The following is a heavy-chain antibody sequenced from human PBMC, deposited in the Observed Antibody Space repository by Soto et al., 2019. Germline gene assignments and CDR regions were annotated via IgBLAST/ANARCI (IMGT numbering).Heavy chain of an antibody. CDR1: GYILTELS. CDR2: FDPEDGET. D-gene: IGHD6-13*01. Sequence: ASVKVSCKVSGYILTELSMHWVRQAPGKGLEWMGGFDPEDGETIYAQKFQGRVTMTEDTSTDTAYMELSSLRSEDTAVYDCARAPLRSSSNYSLPEYSSGMDVWGQGTTVTVSS. CDR3: ARAPLRSSSNYSLPEYSSGMDV. J-gene: IGHJ6*02. V-gene: IGHV1-24*01.